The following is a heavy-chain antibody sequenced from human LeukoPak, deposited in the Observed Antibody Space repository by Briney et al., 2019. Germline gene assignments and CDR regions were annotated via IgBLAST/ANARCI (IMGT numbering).Heavy chain of an antibody. J-gene: IGHJ4*02. Sequence: PGGSLRLSCAASGFTFSNYDMHWVRQATGKGLEWVSAIDTAGDTYYPGSVKGRFTISRENAKNSLYLQMNSLRAGDTAVYYCARGRGGDIVVVVAATVGEGYYDYWGQGTLVTVSS. CDR2: IDTAGDT. CDR1: GFTFSNYD. CDR3: ARGRGGDIVVVVAATVGEGYYDY. V-gene: IGHV3-13*01. D-gene: IGHD2-15*01.